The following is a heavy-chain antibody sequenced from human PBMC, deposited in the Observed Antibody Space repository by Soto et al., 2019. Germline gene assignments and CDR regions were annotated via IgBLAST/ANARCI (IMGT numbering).Heavy chain of an antibody. D-gene: IGHD3-22*01. Sequence: SETLSLTCSVSNGSISTYYWTWIRQPPGKGLEWIGYIHYSGNTNYNPSLKSRLTMSADTSRNQISLKLTSVTAADAAVYSCARGWGFGSYYYYFDYWGRGSLVTVSS. CDR3: ARGWGFGSYYYYFDY. CDR1: NGSISTYY. J-gene: IGHJ4*02. V-gene: IGHV4-59*01. CDR2: IHYSGNT.